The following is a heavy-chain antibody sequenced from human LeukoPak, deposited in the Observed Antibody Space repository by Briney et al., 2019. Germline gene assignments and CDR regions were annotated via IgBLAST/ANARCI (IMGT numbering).Heavy chain of an antibody. D-gene: IGHD6-13*01. V-gene: IGHV3-7*01. Sequence: GGSLGLSCAASGFTFSSYWMSWVRQAPGKGLEWVANIKQDGSEKYYVDSVKGRFTISRDNAKNSLYLQMNSLRDEDTAVYYCTRIAAAGFDCWGQGTLVTVSS. CDR2: IKQDGSEK. J-gene: IGHJ4*02. CDR3: TRIAAAGFDC. CDR1: GFTFSSYW.